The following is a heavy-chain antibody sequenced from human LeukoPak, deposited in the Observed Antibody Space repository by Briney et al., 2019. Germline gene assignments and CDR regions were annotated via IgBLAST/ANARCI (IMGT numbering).Heavy chain of an antibody. V-gene: IGHV3-74*03. CDR2: INGDGTSL. CDR1: GFTLNTYW. J-gene: IGHJ6*02. CDR3: TRDLRMDYYYVDYYYYGMDV. D-gene: IGHD3-10*02. Sequence: PGGSLRLSCAASGFTLNTYWMNWVRQAPGKGLVWVSRINGDGTSLTYADSVKGRFTVSRDNAKNTVYLQMNSLRAEDTAVYYCTRDLRMDYYYVDYYYYGMDVWAKGLRSPSP.